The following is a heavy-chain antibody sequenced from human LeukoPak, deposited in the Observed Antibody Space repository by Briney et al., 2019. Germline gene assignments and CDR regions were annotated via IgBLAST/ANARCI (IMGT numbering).Heavy chain of an antibody. CDR3: ARDPKSQLLLDY. D-gene: IGHD2-2*01. J-gene: IGHJ4*02. CDR1: GFTFTDEY. Sequence: GASVKVSCKSSGFTFTDEYIHWVRQAPGQRLEWMGWINPYSGAINYAQKFQGRVTLTRDTSISTAYMELSRLTSGDTAVYYCARDPKSQLLLDYWGQGTLVTVSS. V-gene: IGHV1-2*02. CDR2: INPYSGAI.